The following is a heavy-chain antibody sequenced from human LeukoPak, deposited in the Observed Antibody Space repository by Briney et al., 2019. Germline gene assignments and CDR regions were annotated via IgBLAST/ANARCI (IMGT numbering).Heavy chain of an antibody. Sequence: GGSLRLSCTASGFTFSSHVMTWVRQVPGKGLEWGSGISVSGFDTFYADSVKGRFTISRDNSEASVYLQMNSLRAEDTAMYYCAKVDPATVTPGVFYYYYYMDGWGKGTTVTVSS. CDR2: ISVSGFDT. V-gene: IGHV3-23*01. J-gene: IGHJ6*03. CDR1: GFTFSSHV. D-gene: IGHD4-17*01. CDR3: AKVDPATVTPGVFYYYYYMDG.